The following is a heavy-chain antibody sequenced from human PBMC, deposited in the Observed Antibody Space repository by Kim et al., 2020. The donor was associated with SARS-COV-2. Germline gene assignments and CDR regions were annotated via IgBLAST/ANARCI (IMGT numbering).Heavy chain of an antibody. D-gene: IGHD4-17*01. Sequence: GGSLRLSCAASGFTFSSYGMHWVRQAPGKGLEWVAVISYDGSNKYYADSVKGRFTISRDNSKNTLYLQMNSLRAEDTAVYYCAKDLGYGDPSVWGQGTTVTVSS. CDR1: GFTFSSYG. CDR2: ISYDGSNK. J-gene: IGHJ6*02. V-gene: IGHV3-30*18. CDR3: AKDLGYGDPSV.